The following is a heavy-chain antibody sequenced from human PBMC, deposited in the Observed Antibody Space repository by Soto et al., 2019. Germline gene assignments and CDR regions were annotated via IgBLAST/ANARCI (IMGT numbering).Heavy chain of an antibody. Sequence: QVQLVQSGAEVKKPGSSVKVSCKASGGTFSGYTISWVRQAPGQGLEWMGRIIPILGIANYAQNFQGRVTINADKSTSTAYMELSSLRSEDTAVYYCGRDRYCGGECSSWFDPWGQGTLVTVSS. CDR2: IIPILGIA. D-gene: IGHD2-21*01. CDR1: GGTFSGYT. CDR3: GRDRYCGGECSSWFDP. J-gene: IGHJ5*02. V-gene: IGHV1-69*08.